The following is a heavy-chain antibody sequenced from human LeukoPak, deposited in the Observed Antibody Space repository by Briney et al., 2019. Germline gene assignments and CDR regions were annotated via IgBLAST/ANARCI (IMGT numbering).Heavy chain of an antibody. Sequence: PGASLRLSCAASGFTFSNYAMSWVRQAPGQGLEWVLAIGGRVGGTNYADSVKGRFTVSRDEAKNTLYLQMNTLRVEHTAVYYGAKWGDSDIVTGDYHSDYWGHGTLVTVSS. CDR1: GFTFSNYA. CDR2: IGGRVGGT. V-gene: IGHV3-23*01. D-gene: IGHD3-9*01. J-gene: IGHJ4*01. CDR3: AKWGDSDIVTGDYHSDY.